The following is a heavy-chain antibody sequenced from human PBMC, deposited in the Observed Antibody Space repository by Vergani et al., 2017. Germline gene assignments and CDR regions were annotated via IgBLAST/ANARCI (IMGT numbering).Heavy chain of an antibody. CDR1: GYTFTNYY. CDR2: INPSGGST. CDR3: ARPHGDSHPPDPRRLDY. Sequence: QVLLVQSGAEVKTPGASVRVSCKTSGYTFTNYYIHWVRQAPGQGLEWMGIINPSGGSTTYAQQFQGRLTMTRDTSTSTVYMDLSNLRSEDTAVYYCARPHGDSHPPDPRRLDYWGQGTMVTVSS. J-gene: IGHJ4*02. D-gene: IGHD5-18*01. V-gene: IGHV1-46*03.